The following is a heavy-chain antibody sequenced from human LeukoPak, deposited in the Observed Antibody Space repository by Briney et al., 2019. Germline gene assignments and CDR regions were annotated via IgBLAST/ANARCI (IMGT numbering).Heavy chain of an antibody. CDR3: ARGYGSGSPVDY. Sequence: SETLSLTCAVYGGSFSGYYWSWIRQPPGKGLEWIGEINHSGSTNYNPSLKSRVTISVDTSKNQFSLKLSSVTAADTAAYYCARGYGSGSPVDYWGQGTLVTVSS. D-gene: IGHD3-10*01. V-gene: IGHV4-34*01. J-gene: IGHJ4*02. CDR2: INHSGST. CDR1: GGSFSGYY.